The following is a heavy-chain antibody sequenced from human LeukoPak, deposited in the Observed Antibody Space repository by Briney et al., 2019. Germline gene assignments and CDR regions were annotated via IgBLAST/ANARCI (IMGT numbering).Heavy chain of an antibody. CDR3: ARDEGRDGYNSY. CDR1: GGSISSYY. CDR2: IYYSGST. D-gene: IGHD5-24*01. Sequence: SETLSLTCTVSGGSISSYYWSWIRQPPGKGLEWIGYIYYSGSTNYNPSLESRVTISVDTSKNQFSLKLSSVTAADTAVYYCARDEGRDGYNSYWGQGTLVTVSS. J-gene: IGHJ4*02. V-gene: IGHV4-59*01.